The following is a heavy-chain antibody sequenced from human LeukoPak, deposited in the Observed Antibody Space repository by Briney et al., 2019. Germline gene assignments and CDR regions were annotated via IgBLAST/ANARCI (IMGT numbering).Heavy chain of an antibody. D-gene: IGHD3-22*01. CDR3: ARVGRYYDSSGRPFDY. Sequence: GGSLRLSCAASGFTVSSNYMSWVRQAPGKGLEWVSVIYSGGSTYYAGSVKGRFTISRDNAKNSLYLQMNSLRAEDTAVYYCARVGRYYDSSGRPFDYWGQGTLVTVSS. J-gene: IGHJ4*02. CDR2: IYSGGST. V-gene: IGHV3-66*01. CDR1: GFTVSSNY.